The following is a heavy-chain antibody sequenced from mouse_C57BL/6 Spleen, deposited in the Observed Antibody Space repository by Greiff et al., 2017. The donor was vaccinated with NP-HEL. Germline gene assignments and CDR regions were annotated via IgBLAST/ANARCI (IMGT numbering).Heavy chain of an antibody. CDR1: GFTFSSYA. J-gene: IGHJ3*01. CDR3: ERGAGPFAY. Sequence: EVQLVESGGGLVKPGGSLKLSCAASGFTFSSYAMSWVRQTPEKRLEWVATISDGGSYTYYPDNVKGRFTISRDNAKNNLYLQMSHLKSEDTAMYYCERGAGPFAYWGQGTLVTVSA. V-gene: IGHV5-4*01. D-gene: IGHD6-1*01. CDR2: ISDGGSYT.